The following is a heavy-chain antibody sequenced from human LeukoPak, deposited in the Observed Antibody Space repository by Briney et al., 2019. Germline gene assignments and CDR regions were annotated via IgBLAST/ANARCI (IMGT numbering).Heavy chain of an antibody. CDR1: GGSISSYY. J-gene: IGHJ6*02. CDR2: IYYSGST. D-gene: IGHD6-13*01. V-gene: IGHV4-59*08. Sequence: PSETLSLTCTVSGGSISSYYWSWIRQPPGKGLEWIGYIYYSGSTNYNPSLKSRVTISVDTSKNQFSLKLSSVTAADTAVYYCASSTAAAGSSLYYYGMDVWGQGTTVTVSS. CDR3: ASSTAAAGSSLYYYGMDV.